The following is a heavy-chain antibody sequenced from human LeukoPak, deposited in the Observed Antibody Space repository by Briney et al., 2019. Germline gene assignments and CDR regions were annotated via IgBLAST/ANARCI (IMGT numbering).Heavy chain of an antibody. CDR3: ARGLNVLRYFDWLLYKGYYFDY. J-gene: IGHJ4*02. CDR1: GYTFTSYD. Sequence: ASVKVSCKASGYTFTSYDISWVRQATRQGLEWMGWMNPNSGNTGYAQKFQGRVTMTRNTSISTAYMELSSLRSEDTAVYYCARGLNVLRYFDWLLYKGYYFDYWGQGTLVTVSS. V-gene: IGHV1-8*01. CDR2: MNPNSGNT. D-gene: IGHD3-9*01.